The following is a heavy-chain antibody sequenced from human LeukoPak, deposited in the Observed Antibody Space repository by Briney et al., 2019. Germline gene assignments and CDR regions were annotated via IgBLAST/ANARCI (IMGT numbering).Heavy chain of an antibody. CDR1: GGSISSYY. V-gene: IGHV4-59*03. CDR3: AETYDYGDYFDY. J-gene: IGHJ4*02. D-gene: IGHD4-17*01. CDR2: IYYSGTT. Sequence: SETLSLTCTVSGGSISSYYWSWIRQPPGKGLEWIGYIYYSGTTNYNPSLKSRVTISVDTSKNQFSLKLSSVTAADTAVYYCAETYDYGDYFDYWGQGTLVTVSS.